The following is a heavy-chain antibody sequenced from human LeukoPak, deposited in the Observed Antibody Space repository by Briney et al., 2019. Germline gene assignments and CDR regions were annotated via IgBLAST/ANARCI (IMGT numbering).Heavy chain of an antibody. J-gene: IGHJ5*02. V-gene: IGHV4-38-2*01. D-gene: IGHD2-15*01. CDR3: ARSEAYCSGVSCYNNWFDP. CDR2: IYHSGST. CDR1: AYSISSGYY. Sequence: SETLSLTCAVSAYSISSGYYRGWIRQPPGKGLAWIGSIYHSGSTSYYPSLKSRVTISVDTSRTQFSLKLSSVTAADTAVYYCARSEAYCSGVSCYNNWFDPWGQGTLVTVSS.